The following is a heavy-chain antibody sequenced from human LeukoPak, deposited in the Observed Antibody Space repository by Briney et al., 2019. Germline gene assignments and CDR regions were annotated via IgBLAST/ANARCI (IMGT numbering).Heavy chain of an antibody. CDR2: IWHDGSNK. CDR3: AKNERWGYYYGSSLFDY. CDR1: GFTFSSYG. V-gene: IGHV3-33*06. D-gene: IGHD3-10*01. Sequence: PGGSLRLSCATSGFTFSSYGMHWVRQAPGKGLEWVAVIWHDGSNKYYADSVKGRFTISRDNSKNTLYLQMNSLRAEDTAVYYCAKNERWGYYYGSSLFDYWGQGTLVTVSS. J-gene: IGHJ4*02.